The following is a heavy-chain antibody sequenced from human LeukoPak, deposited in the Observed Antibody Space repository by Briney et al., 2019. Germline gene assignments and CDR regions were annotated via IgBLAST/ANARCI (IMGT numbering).Heavy chain of an antibody. CDR1: GGSVTSTNW. V-gene: IGHV4-4*02. D-gene: IGHD3-3*01. CDR3: AREGGFFRPLDY. J-gene: IGHJ4*02. Sequence: SGTLSRTCGVSGGSVTSTNWWTWVRQPPGKGLEWIGEVHLDGRTNYNPSLKSRLTISVDLSENHISLKLTSVTAADTAVYYCAREGGFFRPLDYSGQETLVTVSS. CDR2: VHLDGRT.